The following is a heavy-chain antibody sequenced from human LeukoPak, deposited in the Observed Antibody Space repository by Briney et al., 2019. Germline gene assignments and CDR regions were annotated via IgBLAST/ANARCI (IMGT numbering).Heavy chain of an antibody. D-gene: IGHD5-18*01. CDR3: ANFGDTAMANYFDY. CDR1: GFTFSDYY. J-gene: IGHJ4*02. Sequence: PGGSLRLSCAASGFTFSDYYMSWIRQAPGKGLEWVSYISSSGSTIYYADSVKGRFTISRDNSKNTLYLQMNSLRAEDTAVYYCANFGDTAMANYFDYWGQGTLVTVSS. V-gene: IGHV3-11*04. CDR2: ISSSGSTI.